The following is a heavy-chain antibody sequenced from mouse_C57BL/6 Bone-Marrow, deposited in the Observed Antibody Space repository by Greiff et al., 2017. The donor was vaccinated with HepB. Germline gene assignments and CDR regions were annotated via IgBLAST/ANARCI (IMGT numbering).Heavy chain of an antibody. CDR1: GYTFTSYW. CDR3: ARKAQARSYYAMDY. V-gene: IGHV1-55*01. D-gene: IGHD3-2*02. Sequence: VQLQQPGAELVKPGASVKMSCKASGYTFTSYWITWVKQRPGQGLEWIGDIYPGSGSTNYNEKFKSKATLTVDTSASTAYMQLSSLTSEDSAVYYCARKAQARSYYAMDYWGQGTSVTVSS. CDR2: IYPGSGST. J-gene: IGHJ4*01.